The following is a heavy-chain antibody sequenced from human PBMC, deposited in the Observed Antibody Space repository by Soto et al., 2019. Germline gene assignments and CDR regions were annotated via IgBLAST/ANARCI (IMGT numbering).Heavy chain of an antibody. CDR3: ARDLARSGGYSYGDLLY. CDR1: GGTFSSYA. Sequence: QVQLGQSRAEVQKPGPSVQVSCTASGGTFSSYAISLVRQAPGQGLEWMGGIIPILGTANYAQKFQGRVTITADESTSTAYMELSSLRSEDTAVYYCARDLARSGGYSYGDLLYWGQGTLVTVSS. CDR2: IIPILGTA. D-gene: IGHD5-18*01. V-gene: IGHV1-69*01. J-gene: IGHJ4*02.